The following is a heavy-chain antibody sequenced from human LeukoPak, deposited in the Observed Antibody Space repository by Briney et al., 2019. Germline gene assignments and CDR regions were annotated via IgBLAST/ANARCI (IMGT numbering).Heavy chain of an antibody. J-gene: IGHJ4*02. CDR2: ISSDSRII. Sequence: GGSLRLSCAASGFTFTTYNMNWVRQAPGKGLEWVSFISSDSRIIYYADSVKGRFTVSRDNAKNSLYLQMNSLTDEDTAVYYCARNPAGIGDYWGQGTLVTVSS. CDR1: GFTFTTYN. D-gene: IGHD1-26*01. V-gene: IGHV3-48*02. CDR3: ARNPAGIGDY.